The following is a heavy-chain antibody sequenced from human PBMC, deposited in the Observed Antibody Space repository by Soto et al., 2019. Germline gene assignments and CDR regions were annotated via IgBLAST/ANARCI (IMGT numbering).Heavy chain of an antibody. V-gene: IGHV3-30*18. CDR1: GFTFSSYG. Sequence: QVQLVESGGGVVQPGRSLRLSCAASGFTFSSYGMHWVRQAPGKGLEWVAVISYDGSNKYYADSVKGRFTISRDNSKNTMYLQMNSLRAEDTAVYYCAKGLSIAEAGLFDYWGQGTLVTVSS. D-gene: IGHD6-13*01. J-gene: IGHJ4*02. CDR3: AKGLSIAEAGLFDY. CDR2: ISYDGSNK.